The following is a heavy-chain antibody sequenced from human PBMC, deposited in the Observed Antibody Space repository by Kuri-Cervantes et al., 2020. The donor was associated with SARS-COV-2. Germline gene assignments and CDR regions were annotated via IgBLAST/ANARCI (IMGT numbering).Heavy chain of an antibody. Sequence: GSLRPSCTVPGGPISSHYWSWIRQPPGKGLEWIGYIYYSGSTNYNPSLKSRVTISVDTSKNQFSLKLSSVTAADTAVYYCARVVTTPSGTDAFDIWGQGTMVTVSS. CDR2: IYYSGST. CDR1: GGPISSHY. J-gene: IGHJ3*02. CDR3: ARVVTTPSGTDAFDI. V-gene: IGHV4-59*11. D-gene: IGHD2-15*01.